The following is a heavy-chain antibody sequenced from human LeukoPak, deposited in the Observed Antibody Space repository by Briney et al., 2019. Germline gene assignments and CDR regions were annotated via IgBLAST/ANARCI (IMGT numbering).Heavy chain of an antibody. J-gene: IGHJ4*02. CDR3: AKVPVRYFDWLFIGSRHFDY. CDR2: ISYDGSNK. Sequence: GGSLRLSCAASGFTFSSYGMHWVRQAPGKGLEWVAVISYDGSNKYYADSVKGRFTISRDNSKNTLYLQMNSLRAEDTAVYYCAKVPVRYFDWLFIGSRHFDYWGQGTLVTVSS. V-gene: IGHV3-30*18. CDR1: GFTFSSYG. D-gene: IGHD3-9*01.